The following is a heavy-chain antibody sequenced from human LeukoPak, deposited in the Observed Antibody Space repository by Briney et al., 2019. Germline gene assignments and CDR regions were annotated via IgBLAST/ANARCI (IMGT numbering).Heavy chain of an antibody. D-gene: IGHD6-6*01. CDR1: GFTFSSYA. Sequence: GGSLRLSCAASGFTFSSYAMSWVRQAPAKGLEWVSAISGSGGSTYYADSVKCRCTIYRDNSKTTLYLQMNSLRAEDTAVYYCAKDPYSSSPNNWFAPWGQGPLVPVSS. V-gene: IGHV3-23*01. CDR2: ISGSGGST. CDR3: AKDPYSSSPNNWFAP. J-gene: IGHJ5*02.